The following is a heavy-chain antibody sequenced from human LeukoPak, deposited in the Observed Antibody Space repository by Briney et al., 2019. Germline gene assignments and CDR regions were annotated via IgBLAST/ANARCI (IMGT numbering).Heavy chain of an antibody. CDR2: INTDGSST. V-gene: IGHV3-74*01. J-gene: IGHJ4*02. Sequence: GGSLRLSCAASGFTFSSYWMHWVRQAPGKGLVWVSRINTDGSSTSYADSVKGRFTISRDSAKNTLYLQMSSLRVEDTAVFYCAREAGYSYGYWGQGTPVTVSA. CDR3: AREAGYSYGY. CDR1: GFTFSSYW. D-gene: IGHD5-18*01.